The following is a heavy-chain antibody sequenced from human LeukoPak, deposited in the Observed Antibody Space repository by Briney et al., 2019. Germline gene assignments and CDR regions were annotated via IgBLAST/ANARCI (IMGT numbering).Heavy chain of an antibody. Sequence: SETLSLTCTVSGGSISSSSYYWGWIRQPPGKGLEWIGSIYYSGSTYYNPSLKSRVTISVDTSKNQFSLKLSSVTAADTAVYYCARGSPNWGFLDHWGRGALVTVSS. D-gene: IGHD7-27*01. CDR2: IYYSGST. CDR3: ARGSPNWGFLDH. J-gene: IGHJ4*02. CDR1: GGSISSSSYY. V-gene: IGHV4-39*07.